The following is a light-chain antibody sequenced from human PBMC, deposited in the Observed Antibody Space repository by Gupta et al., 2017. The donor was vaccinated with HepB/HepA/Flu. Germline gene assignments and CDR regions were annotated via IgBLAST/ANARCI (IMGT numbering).Light chain of an antibody. CDR1: QGISSS. Sequence: DIQMTHPPSPLSSSVGDRVTITCRASQGISSSLSWYQQKPGTAPKLLIYRAFSLQSGVPSRFSGSGSGTDFTLTITSLQPEDSATYFCQQTYGTPYTFGQGSKLEIK. J-gene: IGKJ2*01. CDR3: QQTYGTPYT. V-gene: IGKV1-39*01. CDR2: RAF.